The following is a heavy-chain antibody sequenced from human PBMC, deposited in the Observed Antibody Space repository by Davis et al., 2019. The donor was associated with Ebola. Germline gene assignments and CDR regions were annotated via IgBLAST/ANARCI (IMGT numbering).Heavy chain of an antibody. V-gene: IGHV4-39*01. CDR1: GGSLSSSSHY. J-gene: IGHJ4*02. CDR2: IYYSGTT. Sequence: MPSETLSLTCTVSGGSLSSSSHYWGWIRQSPGKGLEWIGSIYYSGTTFYNPSLKSRITVSVDPSKNQFSLKLNSATAADTAVYYCASLRQTYDSSGYSQPFDFWGQGSLVTVSS. D-gene: IGHD3-22*01. CDR3: ASLRQTYDSSGYSQPFDF.